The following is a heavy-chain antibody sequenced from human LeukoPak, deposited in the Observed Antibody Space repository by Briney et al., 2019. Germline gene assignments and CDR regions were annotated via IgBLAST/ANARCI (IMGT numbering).Heavy chain of an antibody. V-gene: IGHV4-39*01. Sequence: SETLSLTCTVSGGSVSSTSEHWGWIRQPPGKGLEWIAAIYYNGYTYYNPSLKSRVTISVDTSKNQFSLNLSSVTAADTAVYYCARLDWGSAGSGSFDYWGQGTLVTVSS. J-gene: IGHJ4*02. D-gene: IGHD7-27*01. CDR2: IYYNGYT. CDR3: ARLDWGSAGSGSFDY. CDR1: GGSVSSTSEH.